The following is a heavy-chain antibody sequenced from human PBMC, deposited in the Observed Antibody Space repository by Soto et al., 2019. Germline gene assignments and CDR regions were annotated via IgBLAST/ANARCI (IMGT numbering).Heavy chain of an antibody. V-gene: IGHV3-48*03. D-gene: IGHD2-2*02. CDR1: GFTFSSHE. CDR2: ISSSGSPI. CDR3: VRSWGVYCSSTRCYSPWLDP. J-gene: IGHJ5*02. Sequence: GGSLRLSCVASGFTFSSHEMNWVRQAPGKGLEWVSYISSSGSPIDYADPVRGRFTISRDNAKNSVILQMNSLRVEDTAVYYCVRSWGVYCSSTRCYSPWLDPWGQGTLVTVSS.